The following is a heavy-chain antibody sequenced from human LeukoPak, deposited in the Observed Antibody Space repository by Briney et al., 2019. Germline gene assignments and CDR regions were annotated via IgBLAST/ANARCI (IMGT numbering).Heavy chain of an antibody. V-gene: IGHV1-2*02. J-gene: IGHJ4*02. CDR3: AREYSGYDPYFDY. CDR1: GYTFTAYY. CDR2: INPNSGGT. Sequence: ASVKVSCKASGYTFTAYYMHWVRQAPGQGLEWMGWINPNSGGTNYAQKFQDRVTMTRDTSISTAYMELNRLRSDDTAVYYCAREYSGYDPYFDYWGQGTLVTVSS. D-gene: IGHD5-12*01.